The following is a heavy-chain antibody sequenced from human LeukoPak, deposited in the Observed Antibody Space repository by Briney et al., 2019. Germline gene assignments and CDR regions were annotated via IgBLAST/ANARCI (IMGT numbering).Heavy chain of an antibody. CDR3: AVDPGIAVAGTGTFDY. D-gene: IGHD6-19*01. V-gene: IGHV1-18*04. CDR2: ISVHNGNP. J-gene: IGHJ4*02. Sequence: GASVKVSCKASGYTFTSYGFNWVRQVPGQGLEWMGWISVHNGNPNYAQKLQGRVTMTTDTSTSTAYMELRSLRSDDTAVYYCAVDPGIAVAGTGTFDYWGQGTLVTVSS. CDR1: GYTFTSYG.